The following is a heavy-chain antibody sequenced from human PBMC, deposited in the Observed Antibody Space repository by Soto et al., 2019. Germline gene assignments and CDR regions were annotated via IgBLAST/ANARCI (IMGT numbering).Heavy chain of an antibody. V-gene: IGHV1-69*02. CDR3: ATNKYGAGRVGVDF. CDR1: GGTSTIYT. J-gene: IGHJ4*02. D-gene: IGHD5-12*01. Sequence: QVQLVQSGAEVKKPGASLRVSCETSGGTSTIYTITWVRQAPGQGLQWMGRIVPTLRITNYAQEFQGRLTITADSSTSTAHIALTSLTSEDTAVYYCATNKYGAGRVGVDFWGQGTLVTVSS. CDR2: IVPTLRIT.